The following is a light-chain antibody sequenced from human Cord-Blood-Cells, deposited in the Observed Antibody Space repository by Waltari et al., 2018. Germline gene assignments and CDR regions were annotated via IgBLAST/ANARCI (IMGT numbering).Light chain of an antibody. CDR2: DVS. J-gene: IGLJ3*02. CDR1: SSDVGGYNY. Sequence: QSALTQPASLSGSPGQSITISCTGTSSDVGGYNYVSWYQQHPGKAPKLMIYDVSKRPSGVSNRFSGSKSGNTASLTISGLQAEDEADYYCSSYTSSSTVFGGGTKLTVL. CDR3: SSYTSSSTV. V-gene: IGLV2-14*01.